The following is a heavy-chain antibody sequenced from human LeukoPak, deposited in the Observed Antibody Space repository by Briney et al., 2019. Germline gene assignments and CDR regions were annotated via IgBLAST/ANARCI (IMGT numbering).Heavy chain of an antibody. CDR1: GYTFTGYY. D-gene: IGHD6-13*01. CDR2: INPNSGGT. V-gene: IGHV1-2*02. Sequence: ASVTVSCKASGYTFTGYYMHWVRQAPGQGLEWMGWINPNSGGTNYAQKFQGRVTMTRDTSISTAYMELSRLRSDDTAVYYCARTHQQLDSNWFDPWGQGTLVTVSS. CDR3: ARTHQQLDSNWFDP. J-gene: IGHJ5*02.